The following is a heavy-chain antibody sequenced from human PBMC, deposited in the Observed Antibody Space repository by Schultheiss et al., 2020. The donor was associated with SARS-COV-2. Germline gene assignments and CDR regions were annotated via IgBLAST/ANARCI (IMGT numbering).Heavy chain of an antibody. CDR1: GFTVSSNY. D-gene: IGHD6-19*01. CDR2: IKEDGSEK. V-gene: IGHV3-7*03. CDR3: AKAASDLYSSGWVFDY. Sequence: GGSLRLSCAASGFTVSSNYMSWVRQAPGKGLEWVANIKEDGSEKYYVDSVKGRFTISRDNAKNSLYLQMNSLRAEDTALYYCAKAASDLYSSGWVFDYWGQGTLVTVSS. J-gene: IGHJ4*02.